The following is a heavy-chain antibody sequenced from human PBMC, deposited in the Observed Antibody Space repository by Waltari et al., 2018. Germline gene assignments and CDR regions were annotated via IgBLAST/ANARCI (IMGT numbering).Heavy chain of an antibody. V-gene: IGHV3-23*01. CDR2: ISGSGGVT. D-gene: IGHD2-21*01. J-gene: IGHJ4*02. CDR1: GFTFSSYA. Sequence: EVQLLESGGGLVQPGGSLRLSCADSGFTFSSYAMSWVRQAPGKGLEWVSAISGSGGVTYYADSVKGRFTISRDNSKNTLNLQMNNLRAEDTAMYYCAKFPGSSTYSTFDYWGQGTLVTVSS. CDR3: AKFPGSSTYSTFDY.